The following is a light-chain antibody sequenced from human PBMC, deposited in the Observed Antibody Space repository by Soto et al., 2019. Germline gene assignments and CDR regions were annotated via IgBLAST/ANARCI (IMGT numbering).Light chain of an antibody. J-gene: IGKJ4*01. CDR2: DAS. Sequence: EIVLTQSPATLSLSPGGRATLSCRASQTVTNHLAWYQQKAGQAPRLLIFDASTRASGIPPRFSGSGSGTDFTLTISRVDPDDFAVYYCHQRMNWPLTFGGGTKVDIK. CDR3: HQRMNWPLT. CDR1: QTVTNH. V-gene: IGKV3-11*01.